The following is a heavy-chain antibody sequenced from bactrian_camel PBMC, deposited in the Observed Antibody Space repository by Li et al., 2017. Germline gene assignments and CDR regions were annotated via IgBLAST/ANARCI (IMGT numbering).Heavy chain of an antibody. CDR3: KLVGSSGGRCWGLEL. CDR2: ISFDGRP. V-gene: IGHV3S55*01. J-gene: IGHJ4*01. CDR1: GFTSAQCG. D-gene: IGHD1*01. Sequence: HVQLVESGGGSVQTGGSLRLSCTAPGFTSAQCGVDWFRQSAGKQREWVAGISFDGRPGYAASVKKRFTISKDKDKDTLYLQMGNLSPDDTAMYQCKLVGSSGGRCWGLELWGQGTQVTVS.